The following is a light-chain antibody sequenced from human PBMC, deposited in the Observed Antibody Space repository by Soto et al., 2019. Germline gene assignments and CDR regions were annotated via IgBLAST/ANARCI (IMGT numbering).Light chain of an antibody. CDR1: QSVSSSY. CDR2: GGS. J-gene: IGKJ5*01. Sequence: EIVLTQSPGTLSLSPGERATLSCRASQSVSSSYLAWYQLKPGQAPRLLIYGGSSRATGIPDRFSGSGSGTDFTLTISRLEPEDFAVYYCQQYGSSPLYTFGQGTRLEIK. V-gene: IGKV3-20*01. CDR3: QQYGSSPLYT.